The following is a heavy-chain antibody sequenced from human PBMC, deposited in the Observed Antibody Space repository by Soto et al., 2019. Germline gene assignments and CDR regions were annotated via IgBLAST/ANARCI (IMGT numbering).Heavy chain of an antibody. CDR1: GGSFSGYY. V-gene: IGHV4-34*01. D-gene: IGHD2-2*01. CDR2: INHSGST. Sequence: SETLSLTCAVYGGSFSGYYWSWIRQPPGKGLEWIGEINHSGSTNYNPSLKSRVTISVDTSKNQFSLKLSSVTAADTAVYYCARVGYCSSTSCLYYYYYYMDVWGKGTTVTVSS. J-gene: IGHJ6*03. CDR3: ARVGYCSSTSCLYYYYYYMDV.